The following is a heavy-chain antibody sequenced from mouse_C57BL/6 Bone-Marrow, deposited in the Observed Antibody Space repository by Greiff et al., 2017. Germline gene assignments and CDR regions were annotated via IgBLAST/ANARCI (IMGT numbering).Heavy chain of an antibody. CDR2: IDPETGGT. J-gene: IGHJ2*01. CDR3: TRRKILGITTVVATNFDY. D-gene: IGHD1-1*01. CDR1: GYTFTDYE. V-gene: IGHV1-15*01. Sequence: QVQLQQSGAELVRPGASVTLSCKASGYTFTDYEMHWVKQTPVHGLEWIGAIDPETGGTAYNQKFKGKAILTADKSSSTAYMELRSLTSEDSAVYYCTRRKILGITTVVATNFDYWGQGTTLTVSS.